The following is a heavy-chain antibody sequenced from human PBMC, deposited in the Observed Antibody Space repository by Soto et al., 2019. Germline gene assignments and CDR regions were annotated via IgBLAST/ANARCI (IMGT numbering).Heavy chain of an antibody. V-gene: IGHV3-73*02. CDR3: TSMAEAGGR. CDR2: IRSKANSYAT. CDR1: GFTFSGSA. D-gene: IGHD3-10*01. Sequence: EVPLVESGGGLVQPGGSLKLSCAASGFTFSGSAMHWVRQASGKGLEWVGRIRSKANSYATAYAASVKGRFTISRGDSKNTAFLLLNSLKPEDTAVDYCTSMAEAGGRWGQGTLVTVSS. J-gene: IGHJ4*02.